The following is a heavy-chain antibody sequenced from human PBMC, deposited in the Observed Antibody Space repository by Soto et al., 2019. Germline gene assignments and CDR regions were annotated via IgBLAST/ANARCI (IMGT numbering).Heavy chain of an antibody. CDR3: TTDSYLTSKLVRFDY. CDR1: GFTFSTAG. CDR2: IKSQVNGGTP. J-gene: IGHJ4*01. D-gene: IGHD3-3*02. Sequence: GGALRLSCAASGFTFSTAGINWVRQAPGKGLEWVGRIKSQVNGGTPDFAAPVRGRFAISRDDSRSMVYLQMNRLKTEDTAVYYCTTDSYLTSKLVRFDYWGLGTLVTVSS. V-gene: IGHV3-15*07.